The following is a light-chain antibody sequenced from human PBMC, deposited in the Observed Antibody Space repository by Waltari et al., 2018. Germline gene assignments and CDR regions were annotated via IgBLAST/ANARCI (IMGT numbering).Light chain of an antibody. V-gene: IGKV3-20*01. CDR2: GTS. CDR1: QSVSRA. Sequence: EIVLTQSPGTLSLSPGERATLSCRPSQSVSRALAWYQQKPGQAPRLLIYGTSNRATGIPDRFSGSGSGTDFSLTISRLEPEDVAVYFCQHYVRLPATFGQGTKVEIK. CDR3: QHYVRLPAT. J-gene: IGKJ1*01.